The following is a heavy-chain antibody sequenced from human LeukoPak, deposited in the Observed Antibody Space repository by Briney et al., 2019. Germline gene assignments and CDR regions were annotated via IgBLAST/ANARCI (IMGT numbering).Heavy chain of an antibody. CDR1: GFTFSSYE. V-gene: IGHV3-48*03. CDR2: ISSSGSTI. D-gene: IGHD3-3*01. J-gene: IGHJ4*02. CDR3: ARERVPSRFWSLAIDY. Sequence: PGGSLTLSCAASGFTFSSYEMNWVRQAPGKGLEWVSYISSSGSTIYYADSVKGRFTISRDNAKNSLYLQMNSLRAEDTAVYYCARERVPSRFWSLAIDYWGQGTLVTACS.